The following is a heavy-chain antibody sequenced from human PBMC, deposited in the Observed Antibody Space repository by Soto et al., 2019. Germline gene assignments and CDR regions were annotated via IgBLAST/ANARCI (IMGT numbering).Heavy chain of an antibody. J-gene: IGHJ4*02. CDR3: ARRVANWGHFDY. Sequence: QLQLQESGPGLVKPPETLSLTCSVSGGSISSSSYYWGWIRQPPGKGLEWIGSISYSGSTYYNPSLKSRVTISVDTSKNQFSLKMSSVTAADTPVYYCARRVANWGHFDYWGQGTLVTVSS. CDR1: GGSISSSSYY. D-gene: IGHD7-27*01. V-gene: IGHV4-39*01. CDR2: ISYSGST.